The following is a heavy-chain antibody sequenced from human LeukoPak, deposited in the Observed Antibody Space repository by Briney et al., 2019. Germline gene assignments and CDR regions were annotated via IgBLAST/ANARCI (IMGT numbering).Heavy chain of an antibody. CDR3: ARDRANYDFWSGYPY. CDR2: INSDGSST. J-gene: IGHJ4*02. CDR1: GFTFSSYW. D-gene: IGHD3-3*01. V-gene: IGHV3-74*01. Sequence: GGSLRLSCAASGFTFSSYWMHWVRQAPGKGLVWVSRINSDGSSTSYADSVKGRFTISRDNAKNTLYLQMNSLRAEDTAVYYCARDRANYDFWSGYPYWGQGTLVTVSS.